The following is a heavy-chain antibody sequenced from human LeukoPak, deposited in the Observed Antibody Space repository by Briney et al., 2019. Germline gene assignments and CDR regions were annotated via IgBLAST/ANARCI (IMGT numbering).Heavy chain of an antibody. Sequence: ASVKVSCKASGYTFTGYYMHWVRQAPGQGLEWMGWINPNRGGTNYAQKFQGRVTMTRDTSISTAYMELSRLRSDDTAVYYCARRRRLVIPDCFDYWGQGTLVTVSS. CDR3: ARRRRLVIPDCFDY. CDR2: INPNRGGT. J-gene: IGHJ4*02. V-gene: IGHV1-2*02. D-gene: IGHD3-9*01. CDR1: GYTFTGYY.